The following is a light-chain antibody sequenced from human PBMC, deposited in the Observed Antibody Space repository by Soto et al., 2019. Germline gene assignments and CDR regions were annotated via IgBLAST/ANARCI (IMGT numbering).Light chain of an antibody. V-gene: IGLV1-51*01. J-gene: IGLJ2*01. CDR2: DND. CDR3: GAWDSSLSAGV. Sequence: QSVLTQPPSVSAAPGQTVTISCSGSNSNIGKNYVSWYQQLPETAPKLLISDNDRRPSGIPDRFSGSKSGTSATLAITGLQTGDEADYYCGAWDSSLSAGVFGGGTKVTVL. CDR1: NSNIGKNY.